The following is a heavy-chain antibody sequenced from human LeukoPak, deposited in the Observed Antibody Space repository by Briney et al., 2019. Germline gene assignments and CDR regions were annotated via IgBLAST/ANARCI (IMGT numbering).Heavy chain of an antibody. Sequence: VASVKVSCKASGYTFTGYYMHWVRQAPGQGLEWMGWINANSGGTNYAQKFQGRVTMTRDTSISTAYMELSRLRSDDTAVYYCARCRASLRTPPYWYFDLWGRGTLVTVSS. CDR2: INANSGGT. D-gene: IGHD5/OR15-5a*01. V-gene: IGHV1-2*02. J-gene: IGHJ2*01. CDR3: ARCRASLRTPPYWYFDL. CDR1: GYTFTGYY.